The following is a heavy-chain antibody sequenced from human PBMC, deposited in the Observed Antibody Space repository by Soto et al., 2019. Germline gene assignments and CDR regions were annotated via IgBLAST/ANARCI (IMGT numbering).Heavy chain of an antibody. CDR1: GYSFTSYW. CDR2: IYPGDSDT. D-gene: IGHD5-12*01. CDR3: ATAAPSGGGMGHLVATTPIDAFDI. Sequence: GESLKISCKGSGYSFTSYWIGWVRQMPGKGLEWMGIIYPGDSDTRYSPSFQGQVTISADKSISTAYLQWSSLKASDTAMYYCATAAPSGGGMGHLVATTPIDAFDIWGQGTMVTVSS. J-gene: IGHJ3*02. V-gene: IGHV5-51*01.